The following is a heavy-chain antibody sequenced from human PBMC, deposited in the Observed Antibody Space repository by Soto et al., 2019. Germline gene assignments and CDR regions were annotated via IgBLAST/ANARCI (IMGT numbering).Heavy chain of an antibody. V-gene: IGHV1-8*01. D-gene: IGHD3-10*01. CDR3: ARGRASGSYYLLDY. J-gene: IGHJ4*02. Sequence: AAVKVSCKASGDTFTTYDINWVRQATGHGLEWMGWINPNSGNIGYAQRFQGRVTMTRDTAIRTAYMEVSSLRSDDTAVYYCARGRASGSYYLLDYWGQGTLVTVSS. CDR1: GDTFTTYD. CDR2: INPNSGNI.